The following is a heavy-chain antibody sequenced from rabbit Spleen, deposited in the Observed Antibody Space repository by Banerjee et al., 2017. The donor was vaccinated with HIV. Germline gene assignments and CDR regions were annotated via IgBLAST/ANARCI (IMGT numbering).Heavy chain of an antibody. Sequence: QEQLEESGGDLVKPEGSLTLTCTASAFSFSSDYWICWVRQAPGKGLEWIGCIYSVTGSTYYASWAKGRFTISKTSSTTVTLKMTSLTAADTATYFCARALNDFGYTGVTNAGLWGPGTLVTVS. CDR2: IYSVTGST. CDR1: AFSFSSDYW. V-gene: IGHV1S45*01. D-gene: IGHD7-1*01. CDR3: ARALNDFGYTGVTNAGL. J-gene: IGHJ4*01.